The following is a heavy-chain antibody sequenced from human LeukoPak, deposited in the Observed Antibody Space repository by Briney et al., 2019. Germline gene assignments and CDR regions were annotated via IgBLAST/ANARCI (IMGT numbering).Heavy chain of an antibody. CDR2: ITPSGGI. J-gene: IGHJ4*02. CDR3: ARVDSTSPHELDY. V-gene: IGHV1-46*01. Sequence: ASVKVSCKASGYTFSNYDMNWVRQAPGQGLEWMGMITPSGGISYAQNYQGRVTLTRDMSTNTVYIELSSLRSEDTAVYYCARVDSTSPHELDYWGQGTLVTVSS. CDR1: GYTFSNYD. D-gene: IGHD6-6*01.